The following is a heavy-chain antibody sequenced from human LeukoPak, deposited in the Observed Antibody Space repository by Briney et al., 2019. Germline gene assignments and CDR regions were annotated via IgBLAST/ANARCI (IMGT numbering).Heavy chain of an antibody. Sequence: GGSLRLSCAASGFTLSRYAMYWVRQAPGKGLEWVAVISYDGSNKYYADSVKGRFTFSRDNSKNTVYLQMSSLATEDTAVYYCARLSCSSTSCCAPFDYWGQGTLVTVSS. V-gene: IGHV3-30*04. J-gene: IGHJ4*02. D-gene: IGHD2-2*01. CDR2: ISYDGSNK. CDR1: GFTLSRYA. CDR3: ARLSCSSTSCCAPFDY.